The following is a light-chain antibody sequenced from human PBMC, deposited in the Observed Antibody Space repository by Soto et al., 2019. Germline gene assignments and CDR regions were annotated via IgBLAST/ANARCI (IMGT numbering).Light chain of an antibody. CDR1: SSDVDGYNY. CDR3: SSYTGSVTRV. Sequence: QSVLTQPASVSGSPGQSITISCTGTSSDVDGYNYVSWYQQHPGKAPKLMIYEVSNRPSGVSNRFSGSKSGSTASLTISGLQAEDEADYYCSSYTGSVTRVFGTGTKLTVL. V-gene: IGLV2-14*01. J-gene: IGLJ1*01. CDR2: EVS.